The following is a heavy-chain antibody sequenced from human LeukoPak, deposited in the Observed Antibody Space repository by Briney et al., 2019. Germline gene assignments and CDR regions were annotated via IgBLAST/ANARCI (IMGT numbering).Heavy chain of an antibody. V-gene: IGHV3-20*04. CDR3: AKLDIAAAGE. CDR1: GFTFDDYG. J-gene: IGHJ4*02. Sequence: GGSLRLSCAASGFTFDDYGMSWVRQAPGKGLEWVSTINWDGDSTDYADSVKGRFAISRDNAKNSLYLHLSSLTVEDTAFYYCAKLDIAAAGEWGQGTLVTVSS. D-gene: IGHD6-13*01. CDR2: INWDGDST.